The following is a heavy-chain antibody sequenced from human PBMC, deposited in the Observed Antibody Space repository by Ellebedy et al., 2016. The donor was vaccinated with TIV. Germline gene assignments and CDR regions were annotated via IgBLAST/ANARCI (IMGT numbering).Heavy chain of an antibody. J-gene: IGHJ4*02. Sequence: GESLKISCAASGFTFSHYWMNWVRQAPGKGLEWVALINPEGSKKYYVDSVKGRFTISRDSAKNSLYLQMNTLGGEDTAVYYCSTVEWYRSDYWGQGTLVTVSS. D-gene: IGHD3-3*01. CDR3: STVEWYRSDY. CDR2: INPEGSKK. CDR1: GFTFSHYW. V-gene: IGHV3-7*01.